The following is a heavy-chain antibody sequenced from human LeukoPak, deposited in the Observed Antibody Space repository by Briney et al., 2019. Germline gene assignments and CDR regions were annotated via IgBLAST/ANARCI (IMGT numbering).Heavy chain of an antibody. CDR2: IYHSGST. Sequence: PSQTLSLTCVVSGCSISSGGYSLSWIRQAPGKRLEWIGYIYHSGSTYYNPSLKSRVTISVDRSKNQFSLKLNSVTAADTAVYYCAREALGIFDYWGQGTLVTVSS. CDR1: GCSISSGGYS. J-gene: IGHJ4*02. V-gene: IGHV4-30-2*01. CDR3: AREALGIFDY. D-gene: IGHD7-27*01.